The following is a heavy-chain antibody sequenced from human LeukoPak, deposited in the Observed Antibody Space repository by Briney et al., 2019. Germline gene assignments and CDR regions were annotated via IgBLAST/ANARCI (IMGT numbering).Heavy chain of an antibody. CDR2: TWYDGSNK. CDR3: ARDRGLYSGYDLSYFDY. D-gene: IGHD5-12*01. J-gene: IGHJ4*02. V-gene: IGHV3-33*08. Sequence: GGSLRLFCAASGFTFSSHSMNWVRQAPGKGLEWVAVTWYDGSNKYYADSVKGRFTISRDNSKNTLYLQMNSLRAEDTAVYYCARDRGLYSGYDLSYFDYWGQGTLVTVSS. CDR1: GFTFSSHS.